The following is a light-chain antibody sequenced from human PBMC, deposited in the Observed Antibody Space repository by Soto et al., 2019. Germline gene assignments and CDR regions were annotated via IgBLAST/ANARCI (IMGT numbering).Light chain of an antibody. Sequence: QSVLPQPASGSGSPGQSITISCTGTRSDVGGYNYVYWHQQHPGKAPKLMIYDVTNRPSGVSDRFSGSKSGNTASPTISGLQAEDEADYHCSSYTSSSTYVFGAGTKVTVL. V-gene: IGLV2-14*01. J-gene: IGLJ1*01. CDR3: SSYTSSSTYV. CDR1: RSDVGGYNY. CDR2: DVT.